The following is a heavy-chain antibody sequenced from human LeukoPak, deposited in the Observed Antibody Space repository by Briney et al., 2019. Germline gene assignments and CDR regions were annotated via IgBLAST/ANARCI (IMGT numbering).Heavy chain of an antibody. CDR1: GGSISSSNYY. D-gene: IGHD6-19*01. CDR3: ARRRAGRGWFDP. CDR2: IYYSGNT. J-gene: IGHJ5*02. Sequence: SSETLSLTCAVSGGSISSSNYYWGWIRQPPGQGLEWIGSIYYSGNTHYNPSLKSRVTISVDASKNQFSLKLSSVTATDTAVYYCARRRAGRGWFDPWGQGTLVTVSS. V-gene: IGHV4-39*01.